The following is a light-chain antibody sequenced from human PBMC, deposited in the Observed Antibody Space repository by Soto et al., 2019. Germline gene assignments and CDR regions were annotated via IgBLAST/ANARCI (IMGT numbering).Light chain of an antibody. CDR1: QSVSSSY. CDR3: QQYGSSPTT. J-gene: IGKJ1*01. V-gene: IGKV3-20*01. CDR2: GAA. Sequence: EIVLTQSPGTLSLSPGERATLSCRASQSVSSSYLAWYQQKPGQAPRLLICGAASRATGIPDRFSGSGSGTDFTLTISRLEPEDFAVYYCQQYGSSPTTFGQGTKV.